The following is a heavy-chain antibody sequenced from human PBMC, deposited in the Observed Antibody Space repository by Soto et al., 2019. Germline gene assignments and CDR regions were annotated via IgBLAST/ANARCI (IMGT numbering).Heavy chain of an antibody. CDR2: MSHSGGS. J-gene: IGHJ3*02. CDR3: ARVQRGTATTVVDAFDI. V-gene: IGHV4-34*01. CDR1: GGSVSVPNYY. Sequence: QVQLQQWGAGLLKPSETLSLTCAVYGGSVSVPNYYWSWIRQPPGKGLEWIGEMSHSGGSHFNPSLKCRVTISVDTSTNQFSLKMSSVTAADTALYYCARVQRGTATTVVDAFDIWGPGTMVIVSS. D-gene: IGHD1-1*01.